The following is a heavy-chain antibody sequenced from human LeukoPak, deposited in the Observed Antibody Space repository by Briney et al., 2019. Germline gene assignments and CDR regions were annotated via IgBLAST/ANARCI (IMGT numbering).Heavy chain of an antibody. CDR1: GYSFINYW. V-gene: IGHV5-51*01. J-gene: IGHJ4*02. CDR2: IYPGDSNT. Sequence: PGGSLKISCKGSGYSFINYWIGWVRQMPGKDLEWMGIIYPGDSNTRYSPSFQGQVTISADKSISTAYLQWSSLKASDTAIYYCARGVPIDYWGQGTLVTVSS. CDR3: ARGVPIDY.